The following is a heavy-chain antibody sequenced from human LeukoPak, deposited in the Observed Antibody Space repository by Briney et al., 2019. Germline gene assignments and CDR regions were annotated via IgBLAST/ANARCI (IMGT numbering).Heavy chain of an antibody. V-gene: IGHV1-18*01. CDR2: ISAYNGYT. J-gene: IGHJ1*01. CDR1: GYTFTNYG. D-gene: IGHD4-11*01. Sequence: ASVKVSCKASGYTFTNYGVSWVRQAPGQGLEWMGWISAYNGYTNYAQKFQFRVTMTTDTSTSAAYMELRSLTSDDTAVYYCARDKAVTTELTQYFQHWGQGTLVTVSS. CDR3: ARDKAVTTELTQYFQH.